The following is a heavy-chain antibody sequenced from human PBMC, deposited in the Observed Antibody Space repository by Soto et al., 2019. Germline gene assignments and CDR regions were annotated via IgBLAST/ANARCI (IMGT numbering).Heavy chain of an antibody. CDR2: IIPIFGTA. J-gene: IGHJ6*02. D-gene: IGHD2-2*02. CDR3: ARDENIVVVPAAISGGYYYYYGMDV. CDR1: GGTLSSYA. Sequence: QVQLVQSGAEVKKPGSSVKVSCKASGGTLSSYAISWVRQAPGQGLEWMGGIIPIFGTANYAQKFQGRVTITADESTSTAYMELSSLRSEDTAVYYCARDENIVVVPAAISGGYYYYYGMDVWGQGTTVTVSS. V-gene: IGHV1-69*01.